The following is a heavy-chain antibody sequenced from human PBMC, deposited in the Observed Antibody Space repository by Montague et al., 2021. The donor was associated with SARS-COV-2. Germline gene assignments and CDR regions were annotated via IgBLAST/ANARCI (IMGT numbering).Heavy chain of an antibody. Sequence: SETLSLSCSVYGDSSSTYSWIWVRQPPGEGLEWIGEINHTGSTSYNPSLKRRVTMSIDSSNNQVSLKLSSMTAADTAVYYCATRSTLWFGEDWGQGTLATVSS. D-gene: IGHD3-10*01. J-gene: IGHJ4*02. V-gene: IGHV4-34*01. CDR2: INHTGST. CDR1: GDSSSTYS. CDR3: ATRSTLWFGED.